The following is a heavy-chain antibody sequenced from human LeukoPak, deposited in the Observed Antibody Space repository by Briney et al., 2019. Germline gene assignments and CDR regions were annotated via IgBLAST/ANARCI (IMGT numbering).Heavy chain of an antibody. CDR1: GGSNSSGTYY. J-gene: IGHJ4*02. D-gene: IGHD3-22*01. Sequence: SETLSLTCTVSGGSNSSGTYYWGWIRQPAGKGLEWIGRIYTSGSTNYNPSLKSRVTMPVDTSKNQFSLKLSSVTAVDTAVYYCARLDYDSSGYYRYWGQGTLVTVSS. CDR2: IYTSGST. V-gene: IGHV4-61*02. CDR3: ARLDYDSSGYYRY.